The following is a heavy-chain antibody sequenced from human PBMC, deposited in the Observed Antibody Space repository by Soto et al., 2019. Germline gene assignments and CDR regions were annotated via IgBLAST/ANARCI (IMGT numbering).Heavy chain of an antibody. V-gene: IGHV4-59*01. CDR3: AGLDSGSEYSPHRDMDV. CDR1: GGSISSYY. J-gene: IGHJ6*02. Sequence: SETLSLTCTVSGGSISSYYWSWIRQPPGKGLEWIGYIYYSGSTNYNPSLKSRVTISVDTSKNQFSLKLSSVTAADTAVYYCAGLDSGSEYSPHRDMDVWGQGTTVTVSS. CDR2: IYYSGST. D-gene: IGHD1-26*01.